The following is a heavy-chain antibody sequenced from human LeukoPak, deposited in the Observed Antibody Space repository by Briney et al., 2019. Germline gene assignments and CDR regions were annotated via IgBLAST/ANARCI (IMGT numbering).Heavy chain of an antibody. J-gene: IGHJ4*02. V-gene: IGHV3-48*01. CDR2: ISSSSSTI. D-gene: IGHD1-26*01. CDR1: GFTFGSYS. Sequence: GGSLRLSCAASGFTFGSYSMNWVRQAPGKGLEWVSYISSSSSTIYHADSVKGRFTISRDNAKNSLYLQMNSLRAEDTAVYYCARDKGRIVGATDYWGQGTLVTVSS. CDR3: ARDKGRIVGATDY.